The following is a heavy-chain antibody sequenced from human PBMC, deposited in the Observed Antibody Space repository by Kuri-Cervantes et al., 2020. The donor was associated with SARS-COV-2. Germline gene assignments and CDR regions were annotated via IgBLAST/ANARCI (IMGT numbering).Heavy chain of an antibody. V-gene: IGHV4-61*01. CDR2: IYDSENI. Sequence: GSLRLSCAVSGGSVSSGSFYWNWIRQPPGRGLEWIGDIYDSENINYNPSLKSRVTVSVDTSNNQFSLRLNSVTAADTAVYYCAKVANWGDRDAFDIWGQGTRVTVSS. J-gene: IGHJ3*02. D-gene: IGHD7-27*01. CDR3: AKVANWGDRDAFDI. CDR1: GGSVSSGSFY.